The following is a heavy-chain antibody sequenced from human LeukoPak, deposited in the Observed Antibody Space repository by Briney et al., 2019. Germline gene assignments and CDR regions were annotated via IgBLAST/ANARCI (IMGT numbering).Heavy chain of an antibody. CDR1: GFTFSSYG. CDR3: AKDRDSSFDY. CDR2: ISYDGSNK. J-gene: IGHJ4*02. D-gene: IGHD6-13*01. Sequence: GRSLRLSCAASGFTFSSYGMHWVRQAPGKGLEWVAVISYDGSNKYYADSVKGRFTISRDNSKNTLYLQMNSLRAEDTAVYYCAKDRDSSFDYWGQGTLVTVSS. V-gene: IGHV3-30*18.